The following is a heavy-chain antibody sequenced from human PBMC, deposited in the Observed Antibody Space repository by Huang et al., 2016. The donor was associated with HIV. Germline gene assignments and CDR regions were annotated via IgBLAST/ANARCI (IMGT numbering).Heavy chain of an antibody. J-gene: IGHJ4*02. D-gene: IGHD6-6*01. Sequence: VPLVQSGAEVKKPGESLKISCKGSGYSFSSYWIAWVRQLPGKGLEWVVIIVPDDSDTTYSPSFEGQVTSSADMSIGTAYLQWSSLKASDTAMYDCARRFSSSSGYFDYWGQGALVTVSS. CDR2: IVPDDSDT. CDR3: ARRFSSSSGYFDY. CDR1: GYSFSSYW. V-gene: IGHV5-51*01.